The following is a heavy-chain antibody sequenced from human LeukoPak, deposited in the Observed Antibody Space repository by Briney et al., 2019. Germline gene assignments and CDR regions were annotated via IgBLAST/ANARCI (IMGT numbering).Heavy chain of an antibody. J-gene: IGHJ6*03. CDR1: GFTFTSSA. D-gene: IGHD5-18*01. V-gene: IGHV1-58*02. Sequence: SVKVSCKASGFTFTSSAMQWVRQARGQRLEWIGWIVVGSGNTNYAQKFQERVTITRDMSTSTAYMELSSLRSEDTAVYYCARVGGYSYGYLYYYYYMDVWGKGTTVTVSS. CDR3: ARVGGYSYGYLYYYYYMDV. CDR2: IVVGSGNT.